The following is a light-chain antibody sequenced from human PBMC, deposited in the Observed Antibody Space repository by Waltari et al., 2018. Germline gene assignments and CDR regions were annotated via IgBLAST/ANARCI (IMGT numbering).Light chain of an antibody. CDR1: QHINTW. J-gene: IGKJ1*01. CDR2: ASS. CDR3: QQANTSPRT. Sequence: DVQMTQSPSSVSASVGDRVPITCRASQHINTWLAWYQQHPGKAPKLLIYASSILHVGVPSRFSGSGSGTEFTLTIASLQPEDFATYYCQQANTSPRTFGQGTKLE. V-gene: IGKV1-12*01.